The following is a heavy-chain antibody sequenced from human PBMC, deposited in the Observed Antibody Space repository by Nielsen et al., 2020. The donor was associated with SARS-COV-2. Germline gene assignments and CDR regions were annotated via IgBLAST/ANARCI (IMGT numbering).Heavy chain of an antibody. D-gene: IGHD3-22*01. CDR1: GGSISSYY. CDR3: ARGEGITMIAPIDAFDI. J-gene: IGHJ3*02. V-gene: IGHV4-59*08. CDR2: IYYSGST. Sequence: SETLSLTCTVSGGSISSYYWSWIRQPPGKGLEWIGYIYYSGSTNYNPSLKSRVTISVDTSKNQFSLKLSSVTAADTAVYYCARGEGITMIAPIDAFDIWGQGTMVTVSS.